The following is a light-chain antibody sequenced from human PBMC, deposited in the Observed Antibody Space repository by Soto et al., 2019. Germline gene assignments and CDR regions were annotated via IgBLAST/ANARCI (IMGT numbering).Light chain of an antibody. V-gene: IGLV2-8*01. CDR3: SSYAGSSNV. Sequence: QSALTQPPSASGSPGQSVAISCTGTSSDVGGYNYVPWYQQHPGKAPKLMIYEVNKRPSGVPDRFSGSKSGNTAPLTVSGLQAEDEADYYCSSYAGSSNVFGTGTKVTVL. J-gene: IGLJ1*01. CDR1: SSDVGGYNY. CDR2: EVN.